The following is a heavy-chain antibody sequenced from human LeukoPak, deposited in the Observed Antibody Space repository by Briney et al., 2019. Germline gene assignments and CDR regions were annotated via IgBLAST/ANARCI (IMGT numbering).Heavy chain of an antibody. CDR3: ARGQLAVAGTGAFDY. CDR2: IYHSGST. V-gene: IGHV4-4*02. D-gene: IGHD6-19*01. CDR1: GGSISSSNW. Sequence: PSETLSLTCAVSGGSISSSNWWSWVRQPPGKGLEWIGEIYHSGSTNYNPSLKSRVTISVDKSKNQFSLKLSSVTAADTAVYYCARGQLAVAGTGAFDYWGQGTLVTVSS. J-gene: IGHJ4*02.